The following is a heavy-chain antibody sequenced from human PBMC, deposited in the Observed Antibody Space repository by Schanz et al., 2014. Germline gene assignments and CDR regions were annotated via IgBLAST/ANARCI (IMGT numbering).Heavy chain of an antibody. CDR2: IGVDGTTT. CDR1: GFAFSSYG. V-gene: IGHV3-23*01. J-gene: IGHJ2*01. D-gene: IGHD1-26*01. CDR3: ARNRGSGGQNWYFDL. Sequence: EVQLLESGGGLVQPGGSLRLSCLASGFAFSSYGMNWLRQAPGKGLEWVSVIGVDGTTTYYADSVKGRFAISRDNSKNTLYLQMNSLRPEDTAVYYCARNRGSGGQNWYFDLWGRGTLVTVSS.